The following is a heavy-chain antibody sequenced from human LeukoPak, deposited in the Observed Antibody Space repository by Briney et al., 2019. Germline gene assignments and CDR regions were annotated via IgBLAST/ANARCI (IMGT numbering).Heavy chain of an antibody. CDR3: AREWIVVVPPAMTYYYNGMDV. CDR2: IKQDGSEK. J-gene: IGHJ6*02. Sequence: PGGSLRLSCAASGFTFSNYWMSWVRQAPGKGLEWVANIKQDGSEKYYVDSVKGRFTISRDNAKNTLYLQMNSLRAEDTAVYYCAREWIVVVPPAMTYYYNGMDVWGQGTTVTVSS. V-gene: IGHV3-7*01. D-gene: IGHD2-2*01. CDR1: GFTFSNYW.